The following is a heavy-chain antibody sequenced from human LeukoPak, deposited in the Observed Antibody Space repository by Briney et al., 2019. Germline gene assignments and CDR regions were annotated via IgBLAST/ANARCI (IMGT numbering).Heavy chain of an antibody. D-gene: IGHD5-24*01. CDR1: GGSISSSSYY. CDR2: IYYSGST. CDR3: ARHRAPLEMAKYYYYYGMDV. Sequence: SETLSLTCTVSGGSISSSSYYWGWIRQPPGKGLEWIGSIYYSGSTYYNPSLKSRVTISVDTSKNQFSLKLSSVTAADTAVYYCARHRAPLEMAKYYYYYGMDVWGQGTTVTVSS. V-gene: IGHV4-39*07. J-gene: IGHJ6*02.